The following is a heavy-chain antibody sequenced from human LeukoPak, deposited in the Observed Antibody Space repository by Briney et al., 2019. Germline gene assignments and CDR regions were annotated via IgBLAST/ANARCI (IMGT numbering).Heavy chain of an antibody. CDR1: GFTFSSYW. CDR2: IKQDGSEK. CDR3: ATGLWTYGY. V-gene: IGHV3-7*03. J-gene: IGHJ4*02. D-gene: IGHD3-10*01. Sequence: QAGGSLRLSCAASGFTFSSYWMSWVRQAPGKGLEWVANIKQDGSEKNYVDSVKGRITISRDNAKNSLYLQMNSLRGGDTAVYYCATGLWTYGYWGQGTLVTVSS.